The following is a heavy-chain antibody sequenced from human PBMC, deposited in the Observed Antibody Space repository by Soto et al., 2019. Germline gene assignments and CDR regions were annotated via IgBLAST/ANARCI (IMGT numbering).Heavy chain of an antibody. CDR1: GVNFTNIA. J-gene: IGHJ4*02. Sequence: QVQLVQSGAEVKKPGSSVKVACKASGVNFTNIAISWVRQAPGHGPEWMGQIVPLFDRANYAHNFFGIVTLSADEASTTVHLELTRLTYNDTAIYYSARDPLSSASPVFFFGYFDFWGPGTPVTVSS. D-gene: IGHD6-6*01. CDR2: IVPLFDRA. V-gene: IGHV1-69*19. CDR3: ARDPLSSASPVFFFGYFDF.